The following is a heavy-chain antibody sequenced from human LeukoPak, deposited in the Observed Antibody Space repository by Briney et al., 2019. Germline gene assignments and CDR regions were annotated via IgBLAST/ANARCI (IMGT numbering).Heavy chain of an antibody. Sequence: SETLSLTCTVSGGSISSYYWGWIRQPPGKGLEWIGSIYYSGSTYYNPSLKSRVTISVDTSKNQFSLKLSSVTAADTAVYYCARPVTYSSGWYSRLAWFDPWGQGTLVTVSS. CDR1: GGSISSYY. CDR3: ARPVTYSSGWYSRLAWFDP. D-gene: IGHD6-19*01. CDR2: IYYSGST. J-gene: IGHJ5*02. V-gene: IGHV4-39*01.